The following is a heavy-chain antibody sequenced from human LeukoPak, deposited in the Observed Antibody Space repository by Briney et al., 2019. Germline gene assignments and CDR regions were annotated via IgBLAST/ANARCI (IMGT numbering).Heavy chain of an antibody. CDR1: GYTFTSYY. Sequence: ASVKVSCKASGYTFTSYYMPWVRQAPGQGLEWMGIINPSGGSTSYAQKIQGRVTMTRDTSTSTVYMELSSLRSEDTAVYYCARSSGRSPNRDYMDVWGKGTTVTISS. CDR3: ARSSGRSPNRDYMDV. CDR2: INPSGGST. V-gene: IGHV1-46*01. J-gene: IGHJ6*03. D-gene: IGHD1-14*01.